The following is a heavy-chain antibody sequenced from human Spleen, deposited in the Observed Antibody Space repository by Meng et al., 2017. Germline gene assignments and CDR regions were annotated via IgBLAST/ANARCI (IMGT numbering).Heavy chain of an antibody. V-gene: IGHV3-9*01. J-gene: IGHJ4*02. Sequence: GGSLRLSCAASGFTFDDYAMHWVRQAPGKGLEWVSGIPWNSGSIAYADSVKGRFTISRDNAKNSLYLQMNSLRAEDTALYYCARAGHRVVTAMPDYWGQGTLVTVSS. CDR2: IPWNSGSI. CDR1: GFTFDDYA. D-gene: IGHD2-21*02. CDR3: ARAGHRVVTAMPDY.